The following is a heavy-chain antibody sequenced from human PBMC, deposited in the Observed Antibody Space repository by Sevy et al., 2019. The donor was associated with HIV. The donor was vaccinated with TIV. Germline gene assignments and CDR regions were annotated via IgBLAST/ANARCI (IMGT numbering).Heavy chain of an antibody. V-gene: IGHV3-30*04. J-gene: IGHJ5*02. CDR1: GFTFSSYA. CDR3: AREAAEGPDSSSWLANWFDP. Sequence: GGSLRLSCAASGFTFSSYAMHWVRQAPGKGLEWVAVVSYDGSNKYYGDSVKGRFTISRDNSKNTMYLQMKSLRPEDTALYYCAREAAEGPDSSSWLANWFDPWGQGTLVTVSS. CDR2: VSYDGSNK. D-gene: IGHD6-13*01.